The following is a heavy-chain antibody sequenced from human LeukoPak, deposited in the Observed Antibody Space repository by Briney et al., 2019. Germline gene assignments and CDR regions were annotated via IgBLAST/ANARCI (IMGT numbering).Heavy chain of an antibody. D-gene: IGHD5-18*01. V-gene: IGHV3-48*01. CDR2: ITSGGTTT. J-gene: IGHJ3*02. CDR3: AREASGYSYGLDAFDI. CDR1: GFTFRTYN. Sequence: GGSLRLSCAASGFTFRTYNMNWVRQAPGKGLEWVSYITSGGTTTYYADSVKGRFTISRDNAKNSLYLQMNSLRAEDTAVYYCAREASGYSYGLDAFDIWGQGTMVTVSS.